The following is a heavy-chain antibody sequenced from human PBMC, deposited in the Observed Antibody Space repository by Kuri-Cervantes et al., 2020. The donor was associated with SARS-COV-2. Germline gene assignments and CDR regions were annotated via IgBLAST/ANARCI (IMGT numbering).Heavy chain of an antibody. D-gene: IGHD3-3*01. V-gene: IGHV4-61*01. J-gene: IGHJ4*02. CDR3: AKVGSGYYFDY. CDR2: MSDSGST. Sequence: SETLSLTCTVSGGSISSGSHYRSWIRQPPGKGLEWIGYMSDSGSTYYSPSLKSRVTISVDTSKNQFSLQLTSVTAADTAVYYCAKVGSGYYFDYWGQGTLVTVSS. CDR1: GGSISSGSHY.